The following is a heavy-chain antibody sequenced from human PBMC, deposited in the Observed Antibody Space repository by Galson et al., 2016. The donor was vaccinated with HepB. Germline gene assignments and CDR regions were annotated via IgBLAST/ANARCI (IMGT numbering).Heavy chain of an antibody. CDR3: ARGREIRARVVGWFDS. D-gene: IGHD2-21*01. J-gene: IGHJ5*01. CDR2: ISYSGSS. CDR1: RDSIRNS. V-gene: IGHV4-59*12. Sequence: SETLSLTCTVSRDSIRNSWSWIRQPPGKGLEWIGYISYSGSSNYNPSLKSRLTMSVDTSKNHVSLILSSVTAADTAVYYCARGREIRARVVGWFDSWGQGALVTVSS.